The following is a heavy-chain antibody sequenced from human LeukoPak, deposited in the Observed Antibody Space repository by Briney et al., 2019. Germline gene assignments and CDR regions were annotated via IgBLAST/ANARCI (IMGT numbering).Heavy chain of an antibody. CDR3: ARCGAAVTTHFSH. D-gene: IGHD4-17*01. J-gene: IGHJ4*02. Sequence: GASVKVSCKASGYSFSNYGITWARQAPGQGLENMGWISASDGTTNYAQKVQVRVIMTTDTSTSTAYMELRSLRSDDTAVYYCARCGAAVTTHFSHWGQGTLVTVSS. CDR1: GYSFSNYG. V-gene: IGHV1-18*01. CDR2: ISASDGTT.